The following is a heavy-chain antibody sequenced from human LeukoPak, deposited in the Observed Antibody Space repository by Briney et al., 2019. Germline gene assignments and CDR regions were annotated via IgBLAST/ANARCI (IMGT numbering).Heavy chain of an antibody. D-gene: IGHD3-3*01. Sequence: TSETLSLTCTVSGGSISSSSYYWGWIRQPPGKGLEWIGSIYYSGSTYYNPSLKSRVTISVDTSKNQFSLKLSSVTAADTAVYYCARSLRFLATPFDPWGQGTLVTVSS. CDR2: IYYSGST. J-gene: IGHJ5*02. CDR1: GGSISSSSYY. CDR3: ARSLRFLATPFDP. V-gene: IGHV4-39*07.